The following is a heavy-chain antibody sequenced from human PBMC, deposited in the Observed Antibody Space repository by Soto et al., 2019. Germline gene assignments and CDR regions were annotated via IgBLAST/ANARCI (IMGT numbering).Heavy chain of an antibody. D-gene: IGHD3-10*01. V-gene: IGHV1-69*01. CDR1: GVSFNNNG. CDR2: VSPPFRTS. J-gene: IGHJ6*02. Sequence: QVQLVQSGAEVKKPGSSVKVSCKTSGVSFNNNGIGWVRQAPGHGLEWMGGVSPPFRTSNYSRKFKGRIAITADASTGTVNMELSSLTSEDTAQYYCARVLYYGSGSYSLYGMDVWGQGTTVNVSS. CDR3: ARVLYYGSGSYSLYGMDV.